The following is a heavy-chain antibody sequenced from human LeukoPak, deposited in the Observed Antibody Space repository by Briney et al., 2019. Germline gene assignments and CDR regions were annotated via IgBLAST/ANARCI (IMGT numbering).Heavy chain of an antibody. CDR1: GFTFDDYA. Sequence: GGSLRLSCAASGFTFDDYAMHWVRQAPGKGLEWVSGISWNSFTIGYADSVKGRFTISRDNAKNSLYLQMNSLRAEDTAVYYCARGATQGGFDPWGQGTLVTVSS. V-gene: IGHV3-9*01. CDR2: ISWNSFTI. D-gene: IGHD5-12*01. J-gene: IGHJ5*02. CDR3: ARGATQGGFDP.